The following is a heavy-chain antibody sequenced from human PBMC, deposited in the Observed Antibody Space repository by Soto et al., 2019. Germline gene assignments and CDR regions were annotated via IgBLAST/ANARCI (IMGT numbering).Heavy chain of an antibody. CDR3: ARDRSGRFDP. D-gene: IGHD1-26*01. J-gene: IGHJ5*02. CDR2: ISAYNGNT. CDR1: GYTFTSYG. V-gene: IGHV1-18*01. Sequence: SVKVSFKASGYTFTSYGISWVRQAPVQGLEWMGWISAYNGNTNYAQKLQGRVTMTTDTSTRTAYMELRSLRYDDTAVYYCARDRSGRFDPWGQGTLVTVSS.